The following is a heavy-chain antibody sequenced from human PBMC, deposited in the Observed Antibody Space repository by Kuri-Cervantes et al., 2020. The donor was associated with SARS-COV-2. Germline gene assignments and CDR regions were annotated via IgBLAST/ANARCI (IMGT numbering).Heavy chain of an antibody. CDR3: AADVPVFHTQMDF. CDR2: VRADGTT. J-gene: IGHJ4*02. Sequence: GGSLRLSCAASGFTFWSAWLSWVRQAPGKGLEWVGRVRADGTTEFASPVKGRVTISRDASHTTLYLQVDSLESEDTGVYLCAADVPVFHTQMDFWGQGTLVTVSS. V-gene: IGHV3-15*01. CDR1: GFTFWSAW.